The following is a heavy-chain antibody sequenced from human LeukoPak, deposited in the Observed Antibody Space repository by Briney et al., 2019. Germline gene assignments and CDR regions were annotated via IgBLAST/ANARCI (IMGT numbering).Heavy chain of an antibody. D-gene: IGHD3-10*01. CDR1: GYSFTTYW. V-gene: IGHV5-51*01. Sequence: GESLKISCKGSGYSFTTYWIAWVRQMPGKGLEWMGIIYPGDSDTRYSPSFQGQVIISADKSISTAYLQWSSLKASDTAMYYCARGRGLVRGAYYFDYWGQGTLVTVSS. CDR3: ARGRGLVRGAYYFDY. J-gene: IGHJ4*02. CDR2: IYPGDSDT.